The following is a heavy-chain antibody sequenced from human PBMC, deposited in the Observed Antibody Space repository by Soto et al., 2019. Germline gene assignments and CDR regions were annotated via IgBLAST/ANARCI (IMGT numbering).Heavy chain of an antibody. CDR3: ASVPYYGSGGDGPYFFDY. Sequence: SETLSLTCTVSGDSITKSTYYWAWVRQTPGKGPEWIGNIYYAGNTYYNPSLQSRVTISVDASKNQFSLELQSVTAADSAVYYCASVPYYGSGGDGPYFFDYWGQGILVTVSS. J-gene: IGHJ4*02. CDR2: IYYAGNT. CDR1: GDSITKSTYY. D-gene: IGHD2-15*01. V-gene: IGHV4-39*01.